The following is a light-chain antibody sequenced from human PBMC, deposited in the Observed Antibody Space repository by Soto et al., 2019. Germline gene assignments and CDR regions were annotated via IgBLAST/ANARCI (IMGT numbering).Light chain of an antibody. V-gene: IGLV6-57*01. Sequence: NFMLTQPHSVSQSPGKTVTISCTRSSGSIANNYVQWYQQRPGSSPTTVIYENSQRPSGVPDRFSGSIDSSSNSASLTVSGLTPVDEADYSCQSSDSDTWVFGGGTKLTVL. CDR1: SGSIANNY. J-gene: IGLJ3*02. CDR3: QSSDSDTWV. CDR2: ENS.